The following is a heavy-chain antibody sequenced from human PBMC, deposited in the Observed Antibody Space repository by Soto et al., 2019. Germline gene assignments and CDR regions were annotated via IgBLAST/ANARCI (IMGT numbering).Heavy chain of an antibody. V-gene: IGHV3-23*01. CDR1: GFKFSSYA. CDR2: ITISGTTT. J-gene: IGHJ4*02. CDR3: ATPGPYFAY. Sequence: EVYLLESGGDLVQPGGSLRLSCTDSGFKFSSYAMSWVRQAPGKGLEWVSAITISGTTTYYADSVNGRFTISRDNSKNTVYLQMNSLRAEDTAVYYCATPGPYFAYWGQGTLVTVSS.